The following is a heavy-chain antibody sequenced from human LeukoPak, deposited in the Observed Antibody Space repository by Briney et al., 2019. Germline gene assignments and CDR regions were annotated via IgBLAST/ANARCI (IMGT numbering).Heavy chain of an antibody. Sequence: GGSLRLSCAASGFTFDDYGMSWVRQAPGKGLEWVSGINWNGGSTGYADSVKGRFTISRDNAKNSLYLQMNSLRAEDTALYYCARVRGGAPWNSVAFDIWGQGTMVTVSS. CDR2: INWNGGST. CDR3: ARVRGGAPWNSVAFDI. CDR1: GFTFDDYG. J-gene: IGHJ3*02. V-gene: IGHV3-20*04. D-gene: IGHD1-26*01.